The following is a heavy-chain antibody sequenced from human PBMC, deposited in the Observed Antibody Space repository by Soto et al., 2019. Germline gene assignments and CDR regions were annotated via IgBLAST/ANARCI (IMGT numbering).Heavy chain of an antibody. D-gene: IGHD2-2*01. V-gene: IGHV4-59*01. Sequence: PSETLSLTCTVSGGSISSYYWSWIRQPPGKGLEWIGYIYYSGSTNYNPSLKSRVTISVDTSKNQFSLKLSSVTAADTAVYYCARDRGPYCISTSCYVSEAFDIWGQGTMVTVSS. CDR1: GGSISSYY. CDR3: ARDRGPYCISTSCYVSEAFDI. CDR2: IYYSGST. J-gene: IGHJ3*02.